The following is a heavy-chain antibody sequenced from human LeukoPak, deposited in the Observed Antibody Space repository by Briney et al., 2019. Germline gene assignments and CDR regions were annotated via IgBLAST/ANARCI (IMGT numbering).Heavy chain of an antibody. CDR1: GGSIKSYY. CDR2: IYTSGAT. CDR3: ARDLAGYSSGWAFDY. V-gene: IGHV4-4*07. Sequence: PSETLSLTCTVSGGSIKSYYWTWIRQPAGKGLEWIGRIYTSGATDYNPPLKSRVTMSVDTSKNQFSLNLNSVTAADTALYYCARDLAGYSSGWAFDYWGQGILVTVSS. J-gene: IGHJ4*02. D-gene: IGHD6-19*01.